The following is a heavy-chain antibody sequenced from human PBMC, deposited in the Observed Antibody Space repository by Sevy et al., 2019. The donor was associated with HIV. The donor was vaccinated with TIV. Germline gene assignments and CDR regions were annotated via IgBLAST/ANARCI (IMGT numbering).Heavy chain of an antibody. CDR2: ISFDGRTQ. J-gene: IGHJ1*01. V-gene: IGHV3-30-3*01. CDR1: GFTFNSFF. D-gene: IGHD1-1*01. Sequence: GESLKISCAASGFTFNSFFMHWVRQAPGKGLEWVATISFDGRTQYYADSVKGRFSISRDNSKNSLYLQMNSLRAEDTALYYCALERLYSDVAEYFQNWGQGTLVTVSS. CDR3: ALERLYSDVAEYFQN.